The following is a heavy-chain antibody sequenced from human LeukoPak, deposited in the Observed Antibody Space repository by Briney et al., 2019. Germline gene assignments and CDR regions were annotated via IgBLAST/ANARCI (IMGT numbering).Heavy chain of an antibody. CDR2: INPKNGGT. J-gene: IGHJ4*02. V-gene: IGHV1-2*02. CDR3: ATGLMRGEVAGLDY. CDR1: GYIFTDYY. Sequence: ASVKVSCKASGYIFTDYYIHWVRQAPGQGLEWMAWINPKNGGTHSGQKFQGRVTVTRDTSINTAYMELSRLRSDDTAVYYCATGLMRGEVAGLDYWGQGTLVTVSS. D-gene: IGHD6-19*01.